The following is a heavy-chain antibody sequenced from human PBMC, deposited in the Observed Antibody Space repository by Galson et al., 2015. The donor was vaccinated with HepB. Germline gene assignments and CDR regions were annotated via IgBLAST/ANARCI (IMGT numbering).Heavy chain of an antibody. V-gene: IGHV4-59*01. J-gene: IGHJ2*01. CDR3: AREYYYDSSGYWYFDL. CDR2: IYYSGST. D-gene: IGHD3-22*01. CDR1: GGSISSYY. Sequence: ETLSLTCTVSGGSISSYYWSWIRQPPGKGLEWIGYIYYSGSTNYNPSLKSRVTISVDTSKNQFSLTLSSVTAADTAVYYCAREYYYDSSGYWYFDLWGRGTLVTVSS.